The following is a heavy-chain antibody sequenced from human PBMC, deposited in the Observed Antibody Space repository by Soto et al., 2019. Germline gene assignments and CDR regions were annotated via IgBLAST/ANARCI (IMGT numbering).Heavy chain of an antibody. CDR1: ELTFISSF. D-gene: IGHD6-19*01. Sequence: GRCMRLSCIAYELTFISSFMGWVRKAPGKGLEWVANINQDGSGTYYVDSVKGRFTISRDNAKNSLYLQMNSLRAEDTAVYYCARDFRGSGRYFFDHWGQGTLVTVSS. V-gene: IGHV3-7*03. J-gene: IGHJ4*02. CDR3: ARDFRGSGRYFFDH. CDR2: INQDGSGT.